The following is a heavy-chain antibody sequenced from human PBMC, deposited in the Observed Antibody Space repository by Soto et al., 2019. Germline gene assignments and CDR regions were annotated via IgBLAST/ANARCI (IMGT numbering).Heavy chain of an antibody. CDR1: GFTFSSYG. CDR3: ARDHPYCSGGSCYYFDY. Sequence: QVPLVESGGGVVQPGRSLRLSCAASGFTFSSYGMHWVRQAPGKGLEWVAVIWYDGSNKYYADSVKGRFTISRDNSKNTLYLQMNSLRAEDTAVYYCARDHPYCSGGSCYYFDYWGQGTLVTVSS. CDR2: IWYDGSNK. D-gene: IGHD2-15*01. J-gene: IGHJ4*02. V-gene: IGHV3-33*01.